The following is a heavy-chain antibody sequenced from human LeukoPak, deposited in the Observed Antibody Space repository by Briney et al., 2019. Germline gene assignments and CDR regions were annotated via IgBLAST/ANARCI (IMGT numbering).Heavy chain of an antibody. V-gene: IGHV1-8*01. CDR3: ARGRGGGHFDY. Sequence: ASVKVSCKTSGYTFTSYDINWVRQATGQGLEWMGWMNPNTGSTDCAQKFQGRVTMTRDTSISTAYMELSSLRSEDTAVYYCARGRGGGHFDYWGQGTLVSVSS. CDR2: MNPNTGST. J-gene: IGHJ4*02. CDR1: GYTFTSYD. D-gene: IGHD3-10*01.